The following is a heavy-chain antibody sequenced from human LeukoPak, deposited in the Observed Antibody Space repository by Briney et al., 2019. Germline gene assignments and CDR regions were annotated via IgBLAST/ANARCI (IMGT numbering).Heavy chain of an antibody. CDR1: GFTFDDYA. D-gene: IGHD3-9*01. CDR2: INWNSGSI. J-gene: IGHJ3*02. Sequence: PGRSLRLSCAGSGFTFDDYAMHWVRQPPGKGLEWVSGINWNSGSIGYADPVKGRFTISRDNAKNSLYLQMNSLRAEDTALYYCAKGGDVDILNSHDAFDIWGQGTMVTVSS. CDR3: AKGGDVDILNSHDAFDI. V-gene: IGHV3-9*01.